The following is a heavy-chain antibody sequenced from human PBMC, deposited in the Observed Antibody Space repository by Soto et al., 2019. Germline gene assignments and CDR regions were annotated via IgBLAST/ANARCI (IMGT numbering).Heavy chain of an antibody. V-gene: IGHV4-59*02. CDR2: TFLTWGT. Sequence: SETLSLTCNVSGGSVGSYYWTWIRQAPGKGLEWLGYTFLTWGTNYNPSLKGRASISVDTSNNQVSLQVTSVRVANSAVYFCATCRMETTWAYMDVWGKGTTVTVSS. CDR3: ATCRMETTWAYMDV. J-gene: IGHJ6*03. D-gene: IGHD1-7*01. CDR1: GGSVGSYY.